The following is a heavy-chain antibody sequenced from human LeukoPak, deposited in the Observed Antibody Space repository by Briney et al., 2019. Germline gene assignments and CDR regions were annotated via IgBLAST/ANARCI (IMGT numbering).Heavy chain of an antibody. CDR1: GGSISRYY. CDR2: IYYSGST. J-gene: IGHJ5*02. V-gene: IGHV4-59*01. D-gene: IGHD6-13*01. Sequence: TTSETLSLTCTASGGSISRYYWRWIRQPPGKGLEWIGYIYYSGSTNYNPSLKSRVTISVDTSKNQFSLKLSSVTAADTAVYYCARAGIAAAGSWFDPWGQGTLVTVSS. CDR3: ARAGIAAAGSWFDP.